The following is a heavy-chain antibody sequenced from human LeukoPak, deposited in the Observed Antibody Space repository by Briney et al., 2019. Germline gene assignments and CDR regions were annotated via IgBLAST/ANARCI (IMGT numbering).Heavy chain of an antibody. CDR3: AKDRVSSSWDYYFDY. D-gene: IGHD6-13*01. J-gene: IGHJ4*02. CDR2: ISWNSGSI. Sequence: GGSLRLSCAAPGFTFDDYAMHWVRQAPGKGLEWVSGISWNSGSIGYADSVKGRFTISRDNAKNSLYLQMNSLRAEDTALYYCAKDRVSSSWDYYFDYWGQGTLVTVSS. CDR1: GFTFDDYA. V-gene: IGHV3-9*01.